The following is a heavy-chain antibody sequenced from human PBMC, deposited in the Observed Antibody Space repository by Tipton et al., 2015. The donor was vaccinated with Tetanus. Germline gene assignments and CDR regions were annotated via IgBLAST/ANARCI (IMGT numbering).Heavy chain of an antibody. J-gene: IGHJ4*02. V-gene: IGHV4-59*01. CDR1: GGSINNYY. Sequence: TLSLTCTVSGGSINNYYWSWIRQPPGKGLEWIGYISYSGSTNSNPSLKSRVTISVDASKNQFSLKLSSVTAADTAVYYCARVGFGYSGYHFYGYWGQGTLVTVSS. D-gene: IGHD5-12*01. CDR2: ISYSGST. CDR3: ARVGFGYSGYHFYGY.